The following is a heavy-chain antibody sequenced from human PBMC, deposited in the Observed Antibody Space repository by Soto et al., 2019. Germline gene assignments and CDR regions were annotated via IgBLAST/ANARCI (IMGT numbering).Heavy chain of an antibody. CDR2: ISYDGSNK. D-gene: IGHD3-22*01. CDR3: ARDTARPYYYDSSGYRFDP. J-gene: IGHJ5*02. V-gene: IGHV3-30-3*01. CDR1: GFTFSSYA. Sequence: GGSLRLSCAASGFTFSSYAMHWVRQAPGKGLEWVAVISYDGSNKYYADSVKGRFTISRDNSKNTPYLQMNSLRAEDTAVYYCARDTARPYYYDSSGYRFDPWGQGTLVTVSS.